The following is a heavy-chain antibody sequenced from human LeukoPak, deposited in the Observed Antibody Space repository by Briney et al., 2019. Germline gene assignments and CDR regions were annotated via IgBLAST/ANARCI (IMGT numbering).Heavy chain of an antibody. D-gene: IGHD5-12*01. V-gene: IGHV4-4*07. J-gene: IGHJ4*02. CDR3: ARVYSGYDLPGSLANYYFDY. CDR1: GGSISSYY. CDR2: FYSGGST. Sequence: SGTLSLTCTVSGGSISSYYWSWIRQPAGKGLEWIGRFYSGGSTDYNPSLKSRVTMSVDTSKNQFSLKLSSVTAADTAVHYCARVYSGYDLPGSLANYYFDYWGQGTLVTVSS.